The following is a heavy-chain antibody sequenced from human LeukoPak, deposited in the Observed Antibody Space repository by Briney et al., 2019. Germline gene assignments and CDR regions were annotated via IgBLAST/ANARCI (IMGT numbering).Heavy chain of an antibody. Sequence: GGSLRLSCAASGFTVSSNYMSWVRQAPGKGLVWVSRIDSDGSDTIYADSVKGRFTISRDNAKNTLYLQMNSLRAEDTAVYYCTRGYVGIDYWGQGTLVTVSS. CDR2: IDSDGSDT. V-gene: IGHV3-74*01. D-gene: IGHD5-12*01. CDR3: TRGYVGIDY. J-gene: IGHJ4*02. CDR1: GFTVSSNY.